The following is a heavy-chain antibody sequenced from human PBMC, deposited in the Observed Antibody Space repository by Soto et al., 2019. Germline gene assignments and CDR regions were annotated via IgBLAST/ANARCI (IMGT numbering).Heavy chain of an antibody. CDR3: ARVLIAGVTTD. CDR1: GGSFSGFY. Sequence: QVQLQQWGAGLLKPSETLSLTCAVYGGSFSGFYWSWIRQPPGKGLEWIGESNHVGSTNYNPSLKSRVPMPVDPSKNQFSLRLTSVTAADTAVYYCARVLIAGVTTDWGQGTLVIVSS. J-gene: IGHJ4*02. CDR2: SNHVGST. V-gene: IGHV4-34*01. D-gene: IGHD5-18*01.